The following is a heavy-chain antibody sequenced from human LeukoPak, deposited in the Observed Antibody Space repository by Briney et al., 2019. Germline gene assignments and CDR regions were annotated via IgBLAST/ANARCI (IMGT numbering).Heavy chain of an antibody. Sequence: ASVKVSCKASGYTFTAYYMHWVRQAPGQGLEWMGWISAYNGNTNYAQKLQGRVTMTTDTSTSTAYMELRSLRSDDTAVYYCATTYYYDIGYMDVWGKGTTVTISS. CDR3: ATTYYYDIGYMDV. CDR1: GYTFTAYY. V-gene: IGHV1-18*04. CDR2: ISAYNGNT. J-gene: IGHJ6*03. D-gene: IGHD3-22*01.